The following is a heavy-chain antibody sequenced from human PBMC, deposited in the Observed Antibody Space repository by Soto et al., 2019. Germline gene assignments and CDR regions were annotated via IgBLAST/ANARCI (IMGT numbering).Heavy chain of an antibody. V-gene: IGHV4-30-2*01. CDR2: IYHSGST. J-gene: IGHJ6*02. D-gene: IGHD2-15*01. CDR1: GGSISSGGYS. CDR3: AKGACSGGSCYSSRYGMDV. Sequence: QLRLQESGSGLVKPSQTLSLTCAVSGGSISSGGYSWSWIRQPPGKGLEWIGYIYHSGSTYYNPSLKSRVTISVDRSKNQFSLKLSSVTAADTAVYYCAKGACSGGSCYSSRYGMDVWGQGTTVTVSS.